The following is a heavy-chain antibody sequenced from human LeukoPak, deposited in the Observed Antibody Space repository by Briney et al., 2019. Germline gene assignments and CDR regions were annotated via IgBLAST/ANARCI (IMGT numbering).Heavy chain of an antibody. CDR2: INTDGSST. Sequence: PGGSLRLSCAASGFTFSTYWMHWVRQAPGKGLVWVSRINTDGSSTSYADSVKGRFTISRDNAKNTLYLQMNSLRAEDTAVYYCAREGSGSYYYYYYYMDVWGKGTTVTVSS. CDR3: AREGSGSYYYYYYYMDV. CDR1: GFTFSTYW. D-gene: IGHD1-26*01. V-gene: IGHV3-74*01. J-gene: IGHJ6*03.